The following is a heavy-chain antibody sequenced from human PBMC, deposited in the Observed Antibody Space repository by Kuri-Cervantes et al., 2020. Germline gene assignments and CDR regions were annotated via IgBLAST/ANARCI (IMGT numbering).Heavy chain of an antibody. D-gene: IGHD3-10*01. CDR3: AKDALSGTSNKYYSYFDV. V-gene: IGHV3-9*01. J-gene: IGHJ6*04. CDR2: ISWNSDTI. CDR1: GFTFDDYA. Sequence: SLKISCAASGFTFDDYAMHWVRQAPGKGLEWVSLISWNSDTIGSADSVKGRFTISRDNAKNSVFLQMNRLTSEDTALYYCAKDALSGTSNKYYSYFDVWGKGTTVTVSS.